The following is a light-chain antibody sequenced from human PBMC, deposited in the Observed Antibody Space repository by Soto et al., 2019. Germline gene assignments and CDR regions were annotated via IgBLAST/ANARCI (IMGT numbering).Light chain of an antibody. CDR1: QSVSSN. J-gene: IGKJ1*01. Sequence: EIVMTQSPATLSVSPGERATLSCRASQSVSSNFAWYQQKPGQAPRLLIYDASTRATGIPARFSGSGSGTDFTLTISRLEPEDFAVYYCHQYGSSPGTFGQGTKVDI. CDR2: DAS. CDR3: HQYGSSPGT. V-gene: IGKV3-15*01.